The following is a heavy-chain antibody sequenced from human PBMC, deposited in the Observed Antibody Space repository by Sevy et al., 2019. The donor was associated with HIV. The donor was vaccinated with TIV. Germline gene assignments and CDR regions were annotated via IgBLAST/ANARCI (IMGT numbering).Heavy chain of an antibody. CDR2: INLDGSEK. V-gene: IGHV3-7*01. Sequence: GGSLRLSCAASGFTFSNYWMSWVRQAPGKGLEWVANINLDGSEKYYVDSVKGRFTISRDNAKNSVYLQMNSLRAEDTAVYYCARIEWLCFDYWGQGNLVTVSS. D-gene: IGHD5-12*01. CDR1: GFTFSNYW. J-gene: IGHJ4*02. CDR3: ARIEWLCFDY.